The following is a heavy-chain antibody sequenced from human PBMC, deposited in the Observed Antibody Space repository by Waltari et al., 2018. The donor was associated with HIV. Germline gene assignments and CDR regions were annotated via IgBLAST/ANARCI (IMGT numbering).Heavy chain of an antibody. CDR2: IYYSGST. CDR1: GGSISSYY. D-gene: IGHD3-22*01. J-gene: IGHJ3*02. CDR3: ARVMGELDYYDSSGYYAFDI. V-gene: IGHV4-59*01. Sequence: QVQLQESGPGLVKPSETLSLTCTVSGGSISSYYWSWFRQPPGKGLEWIGYIYYSGSTNYNPSLKSRVTISVDTSKNQFSLKLSSVTAADTAVYYCARVMGELDYYDSSGYYAFDIWGQGTMVTVSS.